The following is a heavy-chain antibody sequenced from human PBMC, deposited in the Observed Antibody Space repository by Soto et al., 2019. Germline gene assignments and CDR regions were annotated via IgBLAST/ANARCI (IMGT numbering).Heavy chain of an antibody. CDR1: GFTFSSYA. CDR2: ISGSGGST. Sequence: GSLRLSCAASGFTFSSYAMSWVRQAPGKGLEWVSAISGSGGSTYYADSVKGRFTISRDNSKNTLYLQMNSLRAEDTAVYYCAKDRGRYSYGYFLRFDYWGQGTLVTVSS. CDR3: AKDRGRYSYGYFLRFDY. J-gene: IGHJ4*02. D-gene: IGHD5-18*01. V-gene: IGHV3-23*01.